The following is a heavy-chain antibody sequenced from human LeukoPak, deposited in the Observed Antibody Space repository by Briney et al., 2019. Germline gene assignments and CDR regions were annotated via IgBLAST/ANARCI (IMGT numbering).Heavy chain of an antibody. CDR3: AKGVADDWGAH. Sequence: PGGSLRLSCAASGFTFSNYAMSWVRQAPGKGLEWVSAISGNGVYIYYTDSVKGRFTMSRDNSKNTLYLQMSSMRADDTATYYFAKGVADDWGAHWGQGTLVTVSS. CDR2: ISGNGVYI. V-gene: IGHV3-23*01. J-gene: IGHJ4*02. D-gene: IGHD3-9*01. CDR1: GFTFSNYA.